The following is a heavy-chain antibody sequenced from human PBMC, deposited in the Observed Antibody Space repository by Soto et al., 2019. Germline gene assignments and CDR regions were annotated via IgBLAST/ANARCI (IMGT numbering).Heavy chain of an antibody. CDR2: ISDDGSNK. V-gene: IGHV3-30-3*01. CDR1: RFTSSSYA. Sequence: GGSLRPSCPAARFTSSSYAMPWVRQAPGKGLEWVAVISDDGSNKSYADTVKGPFTITRDNSKHTLYLQMCRLGAEDTAGYYCARGAKYSSSSHYYYSNGRDSWGQGTTVTVS. J-gene: IGHJ6*02. CDR3: ARGAKYSSSSHYYYSNGRDS. D-gene: IGHD6-6*01.